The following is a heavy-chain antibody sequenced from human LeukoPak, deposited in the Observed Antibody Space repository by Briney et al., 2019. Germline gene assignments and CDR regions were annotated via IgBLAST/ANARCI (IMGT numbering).Heavy chain of an antibody. Sequence: SETLSLTCTVSGGSISSGGYYWSWIGQHPGQGLEWIGYIYYSGSTYYNPSLKSRVTISVDTSKNQFSLKLSSVTAADTAVYYCAREYYDFWNGMDVWGQGTTVTVSS. D-gene: IGHD3-3*01. J-gene: IGHJ6*02. V-gene: IGHV4-31*03. CDR1: GGSISSGGYY. CDR3: AREYYDFWNGMDV. CDR2: IYYSGST.